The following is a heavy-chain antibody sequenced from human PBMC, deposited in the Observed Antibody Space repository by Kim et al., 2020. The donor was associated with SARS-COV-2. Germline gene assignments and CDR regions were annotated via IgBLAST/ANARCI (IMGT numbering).Heavy chain of an antibody. CDR1: GGSISSSSYY. D-gene: IGHD2-15*01. CDR3: ARPLLPYYYYGMDV. Sequence: SETLSLTCTVSGGSISSSSYYWGWIRQPPGKGLEWIGSIYYSGSTYYNPSLKSRVTISVDTSKNQFSLKLSSVTAADTAVYYCARPLLPYYYYGMDVWGQGTTVTVSS. CDR2: IYYSGST. J-gene: IGHJ6*02. V-gene: IGHV4-39*07.